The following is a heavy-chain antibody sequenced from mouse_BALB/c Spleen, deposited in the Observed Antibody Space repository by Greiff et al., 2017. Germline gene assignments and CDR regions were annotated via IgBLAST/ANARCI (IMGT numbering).Heavy chain of an antibody. D-gene: IGHD2-4*01. J-gene: IGHJ2*01. V-gene: IGHV1-9*01. Sequence: QVQLQQSGAELMKPGASVKISCKATGYTFSSYWIEWVKQRPGHGLEWIGEILPGSGSTNYNEKFKGKATFTADTSSNTAYMQLSSLTSEDSAVYYCARSTMITKGFDYWGQGTTLTVSS. CDR3: ARSTMITKGFDY. CDR1: GYTFSSYW. CDR2: ILPGSGST.